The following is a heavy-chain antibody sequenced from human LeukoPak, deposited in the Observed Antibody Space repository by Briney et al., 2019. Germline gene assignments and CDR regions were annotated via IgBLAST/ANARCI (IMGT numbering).Heavy chain of an antibody. D-gene: IGHD4-17*01. J-gene: IGHJ4*02. CDR1: GFTFSSYA. CDR2: ISYDGSNK. CDR3: ARDPYGDYYFDF. V-gene: IGHV3-30-3*01. Sequence: GGSLRLSCAASGFTFSSYAMHWVRQAPGKGLEWVAVISYDGSNKYYADPVKGRFTISRDNSKNTLYLQMNSLRAEDTAVYYCARDPYGDYYFDFWGQGTLVTVSS.